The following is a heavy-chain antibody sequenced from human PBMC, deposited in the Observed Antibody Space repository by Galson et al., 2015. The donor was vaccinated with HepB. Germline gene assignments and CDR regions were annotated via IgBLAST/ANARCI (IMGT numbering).Heavy chain of an antibody. D-gene: IGHD3-16*01. J-gene: IGHJ5*02. V-gene: IGHV4-30-2*01. CDR1: GGSISSGGYS. CDR2: IYHSGST. Sequence: TLSLTCAVSGGSISSGGYSWSWIRQPPGKGLEWIGYIYHSGSTYYNPSLKSRVTISVDRSKNQFSLKLSSVTAADTAVYFCAASPRRYGAFDPWGQGTLVTVSS. CDR3: AASPRRYGAFDP.